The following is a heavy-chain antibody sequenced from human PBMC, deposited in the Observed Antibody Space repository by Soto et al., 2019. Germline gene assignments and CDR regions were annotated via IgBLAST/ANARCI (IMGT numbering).Heavy chain of an antibody. J-gene: IGHJ6*02. CDR2: IWYDGGNK. Sequence: GGSLRLSCEASGFTLSSYGMHWVRQAPGKGLEWVTVIWYDGGNKYYADSVKGRFAISRDNSKNTLYLQMNSLRAEDTAVYYCARDRGSAAGMVVRGMDVWGQGTTVTVSS. V-gene: IGHV3-33*01. CDR1: GFTLSSYG. CDR3: ARDRGSAAGMVVRGMDV. D-gene: IGHD6-13*01.